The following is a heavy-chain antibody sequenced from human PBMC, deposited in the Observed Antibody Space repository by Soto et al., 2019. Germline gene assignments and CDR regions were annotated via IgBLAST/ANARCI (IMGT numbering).Heavy chain of an antibody. CDR3: ASGGERMYFED. CDR1: GGTFSTYA. D-gene: IGHD4-17*01. J-gene: IGHJ4*02. Sequence: QVQLVQSGAEVKEPGSSVKVSCQSSGGTFSTYAFTWVRQAPGQRLEWMGGIIPIFGAANYAQKFQGRVYISADESTTTAFVELTSLRSEDTAVYYCASGGERMYFEDWGQGTRVTVSS. V-gene: IGHV1-69*01. CDR2: IIPIFGAA.